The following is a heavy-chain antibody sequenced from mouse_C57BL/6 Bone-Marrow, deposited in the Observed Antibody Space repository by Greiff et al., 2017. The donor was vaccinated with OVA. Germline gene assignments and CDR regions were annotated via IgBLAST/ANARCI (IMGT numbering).Heavy chain of an antibody. V-gene: IGHV14-4*01. CDR1: GFNITDYY. CDR2: IDPENGDT. CDR3: TTEFFGY. J-gene: IGHJ2*01. Sequence: VQLQQSGAELVRPGASVKLSCTASGFNITDYYMHWVQQSPEQGLEWIGCIDPENGDTAYASKVSGKATITADTSSNTAYLQLSSLTSEDTAVYYCTTEFFGYWGQGTTLTVSS.